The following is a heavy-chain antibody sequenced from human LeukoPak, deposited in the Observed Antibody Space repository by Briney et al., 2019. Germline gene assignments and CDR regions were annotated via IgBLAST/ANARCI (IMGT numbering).Heavy chain of an antibody. V-gene: IGHV4-39*07. Sequence: SETLSLTCTVSGGSISSSSYYWGWIRQPPGKGLEWIGSIYYSGSTYYNPSLKSRVTMSVDTSKNQFSLKLSSVTAADTAVYYCARGVTMISFWFDPWGQGTLGTVSS. CDR3: ARGVTMISFWFDP. CDR2: IYYSGST. CDR1: GGSISSSSYY. D-gene: IGHD3-22*01. J-gene: IGHJ5*02.